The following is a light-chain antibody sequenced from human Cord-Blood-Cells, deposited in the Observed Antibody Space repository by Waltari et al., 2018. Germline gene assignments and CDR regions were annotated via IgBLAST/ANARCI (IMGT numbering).Light chain of an antibody. V-gene: IGLV2-23*01. Sequence: QSALTQPASVSGSPGQSITISCTGTSSDVGSYNLVSWYQQHPGKAPKRMIYEGSKRPSGVSNRFSGSKSGNTASQTISGLQAEDEADYYCCSYAGSSTLVFGGGTKLTVL. J-gene: IGLJ3*02. CDR2: EGS. CDR1: SSDVGSYNL. CDR3: CSYAGSSTLV.